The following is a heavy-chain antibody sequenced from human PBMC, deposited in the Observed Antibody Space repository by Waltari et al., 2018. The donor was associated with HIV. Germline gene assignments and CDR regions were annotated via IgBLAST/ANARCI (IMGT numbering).Heavy chain of an antibody. Sequence: QVQLVQSGAEVKKPGASVKVSCKASGYTFNDYSIHWVRQAPGQSLEWLGRINPDIGATAYAQGFRGRVTMTRDTSTGTAYMDLRSLRSDDTAVYYCARRTFQDSGTLFDHWGQGTLVIVSS. V-gene: IGHV1-2*06. J-gene: IGHJ4*02. CDR1: GYTFNDYS. D-gene: IGHD1-26*01. CDR2: INPDIGAT. CDR3: ARRTFQDSGTLFDH.